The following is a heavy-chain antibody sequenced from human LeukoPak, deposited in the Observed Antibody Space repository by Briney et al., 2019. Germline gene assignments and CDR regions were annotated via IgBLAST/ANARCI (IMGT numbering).Heavy chain of an antibody. CDR1: GYSISSGYY. Sequence: SETLSLTCTVSGYSISSGYYWGWVRQPPGKGLEWIASIYYSVSTYYNPSLKSRVTISVDTSKNQFSLKLSSVTAADTAVYYCARAPRDGSYPFDYWGQGTLVTVSS. V-gene: IGHV4-38-2*02. CDR3: ARAPRDGSYPFDY. CDR2: IYYSVST. D-gene: IGHD1-26*01. J-gene: IGHJ4*02.